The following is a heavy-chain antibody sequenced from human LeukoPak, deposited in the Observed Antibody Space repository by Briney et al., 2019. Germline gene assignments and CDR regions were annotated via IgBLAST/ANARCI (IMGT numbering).Heavy chain of an antibody. J-gene: IGHJ4*02. D-gene: IGHD6-19*01. CDR3: AKDYSSGWHFDY. CDR2: ISGSGGST. V-gene: IGHV3-23*01. Sequence: PGGSLRLSCAASGFTFSSYAMSWVCQAPGKGLEWVSAISGSGGSTYYADSVKGRFTISRDNSKNTLYLQMNSLRAEDTAVYYCAKDYSSGWHFDYWGQGTLVTVSS. CDR1: GFTFSSYA.